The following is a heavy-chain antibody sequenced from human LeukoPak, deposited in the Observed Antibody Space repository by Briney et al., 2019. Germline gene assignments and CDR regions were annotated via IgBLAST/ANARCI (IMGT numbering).Heavy chain of an antibody. Sequence: PSETLSLTCTVSGGSISSGSYYWSWIRQPAGKGLEWIGRIYTSGSTNYNPSLKSRVTISVDTSKNQFSLKLSSVTAADTAVYYCATIAAAGTEYFDYWGQGTLVTVSS. CDR1: GGSISSGSYY. CDR3: ATIAAAGTEYFDY. V-gene: IGHV4-61*02. D-gene: IGHD6-13*01. J-gene: IGHJ4*02. CDR2: IYTSGST.